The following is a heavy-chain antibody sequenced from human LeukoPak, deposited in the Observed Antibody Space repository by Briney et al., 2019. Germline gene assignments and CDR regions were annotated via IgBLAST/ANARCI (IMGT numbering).Heavy chain of an antibody. D-gene: IGHD3-3*01. CDR3: AKSYDFWSGYYTAY. Sequence: GGSLRLSRAASGFTFSSYAMSWVRQAPGKGLEWVSAISGSGGSTYYADSVKGRFTISRDNSKNTLYLQMNSLRTEDTAVYYCAKSYDFWSGYYTAYWGREPWSPSPQ. J-gene: IGHJ4*02. V-gene: IGHV3-23*01. CDR1: GFTFSSYA. CDR2: ISGSGGST.